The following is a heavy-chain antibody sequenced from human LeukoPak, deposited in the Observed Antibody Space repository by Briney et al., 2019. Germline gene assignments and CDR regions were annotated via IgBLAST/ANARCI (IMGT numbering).Heavy chain of an antibody. CDR1: GGSFSRYY. CDR3: ARGATISETGYFDF. Sequence: SETLSLTCAVYGGSFSRYYWSWIRQSPGKGLEWIAEIDHRGDTNYNPSVKSRVTISVDTSKNQFSLKVRSLSAADTAAYYCARGATISETGYFDFGGQGTLVTVSS. D-gene: IGHD5-24*01. CDR2: IDHRGDT. V-gene: IGHV4-34*01. J-gene: IGHJ4*03.